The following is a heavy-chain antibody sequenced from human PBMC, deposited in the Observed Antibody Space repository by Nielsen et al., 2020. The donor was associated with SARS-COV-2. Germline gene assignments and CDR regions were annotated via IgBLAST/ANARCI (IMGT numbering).Heavy chain of an antibody. D-gene: IGHD2-2*02. CDR3: ARGSIVVVPAAIVG. V-gene: IGHV3-11*04. J-gene: IGHJ4*02. CDR1: GFTFSDYY. CDR2: ISSSGSTI. Sequence: GESLKISCAASGFTFSDYYMSWIRQAPGKGLEWVSYISSSGSTIYYADSVKGRFTISRDNAKNSLYLQMNSLRAEDTAVYYCARGSIVVVPAAIVGWGQGTLVTVSS.